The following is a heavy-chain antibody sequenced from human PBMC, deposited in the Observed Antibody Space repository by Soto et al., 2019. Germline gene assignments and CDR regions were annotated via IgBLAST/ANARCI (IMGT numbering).Heavy chain of an antibody. CDR2: IACDGGSE. D-gene: IGHD6-19*01. CDR3: AEDLFTGGWYNYCDR. V-gene: IGHV3-30*18. CDR1: AFTVNNCR. Sequence: PWRWLRLSCVASAFTVNNCRMPLVRQAPGKRPEWVEMIACDGGSEYCAGSVKGRFTVSRDKSKSRVYLQMNSLRPEDTAMYYGAEDLFTGGWYNYCDRWGQGTLFTASS. J-gene: IGHJ5*02.